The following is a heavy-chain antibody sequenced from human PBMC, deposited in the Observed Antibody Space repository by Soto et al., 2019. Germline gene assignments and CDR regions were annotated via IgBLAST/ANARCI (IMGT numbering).Heavy chain of an antibody. J-gene: IGHJ6*02. CDR1: GFTFSSYS. CDR3: ARGESRMDV. V-gene: IGHV3-48*02. CDR2: ISSSSTI. Sequence: GGSLRLSCAASGFTFSSYSMNWVRQAPGKGLEWVSYISSSSTIYYADSVKGRFTISRDNAKNSLYLQMNSLRDEDTAVYYCARGESRMDVWGQGTTVTVSS.